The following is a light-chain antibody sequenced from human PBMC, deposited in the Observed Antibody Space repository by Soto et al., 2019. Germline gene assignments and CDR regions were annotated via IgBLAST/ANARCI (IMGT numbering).Light chain of an antibody. CDR3: QKYNSDLLT. J-gene: IGKJ4*01. V-gene: IGKV1-27*01. Sequence: DIQMTQSPSSLSASVGDRVTITCRASQGISNYLAWYQQKPGKAPQLLIYGATTLQSGVPSRFSGSGSGTDFTLTIASMQPEDVATYYCQKYNSDLLTFGGGTKVEIK. CDR2: GAT. CDR1: QGISNY.